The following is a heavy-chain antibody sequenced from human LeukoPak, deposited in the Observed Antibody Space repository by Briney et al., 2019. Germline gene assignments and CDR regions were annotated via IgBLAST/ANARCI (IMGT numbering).Heavy chain of an antibody. J-gene: IGHJ4*02. CDR2: INSDGSST. D-gene: IGHD2-8*01. CDR3: TREAYGASCDY. CDR1: GFTFTNHW. V-gene: IGHV3-74*01. Sequence: QPGRSLRLSCAASGFTFTNHWMHWVRQAPGKGLVWVSRINSDGSSTSYADSVKGRFTISRDNAKNTLYLQMNSLRAEDTAVYYCTREAYGASCDYWGQGILVTVSS.